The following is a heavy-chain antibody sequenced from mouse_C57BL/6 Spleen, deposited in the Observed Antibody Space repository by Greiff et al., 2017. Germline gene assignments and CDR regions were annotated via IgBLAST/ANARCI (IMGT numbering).Heavy chain of an antibody. J-gene: IGHJ4*01. D-gene: IGHD1-1*02. CDR3: ARGYGQYYYAMDY. CDR2: ISSGSSTI. CDR1: GFTFSDYG. Sequence: EVKLMESGGGLVKPGGSLKLSCAASGFTFSDYGMHWVRQAPEKGLEWVAYISSGSSTIYYADTVKGRFTISRDNAKNTLFLQMTSLRSEDTAMYYCARGYGQYYYAMDYWGQGTSVTVSS. V-gene: IGHV5-17*01.